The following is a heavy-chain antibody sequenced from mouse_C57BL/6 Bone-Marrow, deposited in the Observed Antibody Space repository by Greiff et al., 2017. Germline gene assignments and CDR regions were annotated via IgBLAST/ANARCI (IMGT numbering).Heavy chain of an antibody. V-gene: IGHV1-62-2*01. Sequence: QVQLQQSGAELVKPGASVKLSCKASGYTFTEYTIHWVQQRSGQGLEWIGWFYPGSGSIKYNEKFKDKATLTADKSSSTVYMERSRLTSEDSAVYFGARHEDEAGTGWYFDVWGTGTTVTVSS. CDR2: FYPGSGSI. D-gene: IGHD4-1*01. CDR1: GYTFTEYT. CDR3: ARHEDEAGTGWYFDV. J-gene: IGHJ1*03.